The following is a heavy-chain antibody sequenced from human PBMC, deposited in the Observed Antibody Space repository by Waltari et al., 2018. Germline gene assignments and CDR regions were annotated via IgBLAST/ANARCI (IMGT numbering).Heavy chain of an antibody. J-gene: IGHJ6*03. D-gene: IGHD1-26*01. Sequence: QVQLRESGPGLVKSSETLTLTCDVSGGSISSGFYWAWLRQPPGRGPEWLGSVYHRGTTFYNPSLKSRVTMSVDTSKKHFSLSLTSVTAADTAVYYCARATCSHGGCSMYYFYYYMDVWGKGITVTVSS. CDR2: VYHRGTT. V-gene: IGHV4-38-2*01. CDR3: ARATCSHGGCSMYYFYYYMDV. CDR1: GGSISSGFY.